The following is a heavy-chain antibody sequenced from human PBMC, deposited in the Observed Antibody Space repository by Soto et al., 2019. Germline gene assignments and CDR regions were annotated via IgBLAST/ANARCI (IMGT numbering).Heavy chain of an antibody. CDR1: GGSPRRSIYS. Sequence: SETLSLTCAGSGGSPRRSIYSWGWIRQPPPKRLEWIGSIYYSGSTYYNPSLKSRVTISVDTSKNQFSLKLSSVTAADTAVYYCASPLYSSSWYSTPLYYYYGMDVWGQGTTVT. V-gene: IGHV4-39*01. D-gene: IGHD6-13*01. CDR2: IYYSGST. J-gene: IGHJ6*02. CDR3: ASPLYSSSWYSTPLYYYYGMDV.